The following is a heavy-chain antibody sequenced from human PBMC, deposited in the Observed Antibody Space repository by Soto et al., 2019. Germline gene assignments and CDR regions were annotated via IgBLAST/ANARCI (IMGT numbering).Heavy chain of an antibody. J-gene: IGHJ5*02. Sequence: SGPTLVNPTQTLTLTCTFSGFSLSTSGMRVSWIRQPPGKALEWLARIDWDDDKLYSTSLKTRLTISKDTSKNQVVLTMTNMDPVDTATYYCARVQYSSGWYWFDPWGQGTLVTVSS. CDR2: IDWDDDK. CDR1: GFSLSTSGMR. D-gene: IGHD6-19*01. CDR3: ARVQYSSGWYWFDP. V-gene: IGHV2-70*04.